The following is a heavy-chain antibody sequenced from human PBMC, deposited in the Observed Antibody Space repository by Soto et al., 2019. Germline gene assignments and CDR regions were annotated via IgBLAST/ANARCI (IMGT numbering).Heavy chain of an antibody. CDR1: GFTSSSCA. CDR2: ISASGGST. V-gene: IGHV3-23*01. D-gene: IGHD2-8*02. Sequence: EVQLLDSGGGLVQPGGSLRLSCVASGFTSSSCAMRWVRQAPGKGLEWVSGISASGGSTYYADSVKGRFTISRDNSKNTLYLQMNSRRAEDTAVYYCATPALGTGRYFFHDWGQGTLVTVSS. J-gene: IGHJ4*02. CDR3: ATPALGTGRYFFHD.